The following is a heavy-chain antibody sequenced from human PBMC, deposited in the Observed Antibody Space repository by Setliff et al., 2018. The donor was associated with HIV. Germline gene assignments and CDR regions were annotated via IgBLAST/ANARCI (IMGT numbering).Heavy chain of an antibody. D-gene: IGHD6-6*01. CDR2: ISYDESNK. CDR1: GFTFSSYG. CDR3: AKDTTGGMIAARPHFDF. J-gene: IGHJ4*02. V-gene: IGHV3-30*18. Sequence: PGGSLRLSCAASGFTFSSYGMHWVRQAPGKGLEWVAVISYDESNKYYVDSVKGRFTISRDNSKNTLYLQMNSLRAEDTAVYYCAKDTTGGMIAARPHFDFWGQGILVTVSA.